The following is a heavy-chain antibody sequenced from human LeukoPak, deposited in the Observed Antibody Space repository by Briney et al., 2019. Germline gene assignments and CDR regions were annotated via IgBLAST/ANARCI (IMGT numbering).Heavy chain of an antibody. CDR3: TTDLDIYDFWSGYYTSSPRFDY. V-gene: IGHV3-15*01. Sequence: GGSLRLSCAASGFTFSNAWMSWVRQAPGKGLEWVGRIKSKTDGGTTDYAAPVKGRFTISRDDSKNTLYLQMNSLKTEDTAVYYCTTDLDIYDFWSGYYTSSPRFDYWGQGTLVTVSS. J-gene: IGHJ4*02. CDR2: IKSKTDGGTT. CDR1: GFTFSNAW. D-gene: IGHD3-3*01.